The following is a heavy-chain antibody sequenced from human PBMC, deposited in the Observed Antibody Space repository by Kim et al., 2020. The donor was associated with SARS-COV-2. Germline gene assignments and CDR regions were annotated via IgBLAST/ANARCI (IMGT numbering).Heavy chain of an antibody. Sequence: GGSLRLSCAASGFTFSNYWMHWVRQAPGKGLVWVSRIKNDGSSTSHADSVKGRFTISRDNAKNTLYLQMSSLRAEDTAVYYCVRAGVSSGWDYWGQGTLVTVSS. D-gene: IGHD6-19*01. V-gene: IGHV3-74*01. J-gene: IGHJ4*02. CDR3: VRAGVSSGWDY. CDR1: GFTFSNYW. CDR2: IKNDGSST.